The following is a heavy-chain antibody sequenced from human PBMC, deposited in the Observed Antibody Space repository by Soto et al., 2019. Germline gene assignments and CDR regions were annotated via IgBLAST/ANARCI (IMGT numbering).Heavy chain of an antibody. CDR1: GGSFSAYY. CDR3: VRGLRYSGMDV. Sequence: QVQLQQWGAGLLKPSETLSLTCAVNGGSFSAYYWTWIRQPPGRGLEWIGEIDHSGSTNYNPSLESRVNISIDTAKNRFSLNVTSVTAADTAVYYCVRGLRYSGMDVWGQGTTVTVS. CDR2: IDHSGST. D-gene: IGHD2-15*01. J-gene: IGHJ6*02. V-gene: IGHV4-34*01.